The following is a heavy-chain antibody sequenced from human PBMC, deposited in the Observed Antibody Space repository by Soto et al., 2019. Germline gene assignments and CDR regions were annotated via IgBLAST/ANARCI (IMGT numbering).Heavy chain of an antibody. J-gene: IGHJ4*02. CDR3: ARDRGHPYCSGGGCPMPSFDY. CDR1: GFTFSSYA. CDR2: ISSNGGST. V-gene: IGHV3-64*01. Sequence: PGGSLRLSCAASGFTFSSYAMHWVCQAPGKGLEYVSAISSNGGSTYYANSVKGRFTISRDNSKNTLYLQMGSLRAEDMAVYYCARDRGHPYCSGGGCPMPSFDYWGQGTLVTVSS. D-gene: IGHD2-15*01.